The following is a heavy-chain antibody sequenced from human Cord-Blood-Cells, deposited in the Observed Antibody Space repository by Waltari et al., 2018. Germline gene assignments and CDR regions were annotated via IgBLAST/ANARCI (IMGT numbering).Heavy chain of an antibody. CDR3: AREENYDYVWGSSYFDY. Sequence: QVQLVQSGAEVKKPGSSVKVSCKASGGTFSSYAISWVRQPPGQGLEWMGGIIPIFGTANYAQKFQGRVTITADESTSTAYMELSSLRSEDTAVYYCAREENYDYVWGSSYFDYWGQGTLVTVSS. V-gene: IGHV1-69*12. CDR1: GGTFSSYA. D-gene: IGHD3-16*01. CDR2: IIPIFGTA. J-gene: IGHJ4*02.